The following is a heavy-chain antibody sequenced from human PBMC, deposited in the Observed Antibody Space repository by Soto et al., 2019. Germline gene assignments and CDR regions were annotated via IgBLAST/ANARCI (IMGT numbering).Heavy chain of an antibody. CDR3: ARQGEMATIGAFDI. D-gene: IGHD5-12*01. J-gene: IGHJ3*02. CDR2: IYYSGST. CDR1: GGSISSSSYY. Sequence: PSETLSLTCTVSGGSISSSSYYWGWIRQPPGKGLEWIGSIYYSGSTYYNPSLKSRVTISVDTSKNQFSLKLSSVTAADTAVYYCARQGEMATIGAFDIWGQGTMVTVSS. V-gene: IGHV4-39*01.